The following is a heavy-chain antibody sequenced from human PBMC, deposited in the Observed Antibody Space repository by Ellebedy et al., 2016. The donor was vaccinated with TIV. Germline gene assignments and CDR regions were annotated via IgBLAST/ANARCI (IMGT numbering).Heavy chain of an antibody. CDR3: ARGDYYYDSSGYENWFDP. CDR2: TYYSGST. J-gene: IGHJ5*02. V-gene: IGHV4-31*03. D-gene: IGHD3-22*01. Sequence: LRLSCTVSGGSISSGGYYWSWIRQHPGKGLEWIGYTYYSGSTYYNPSLKSRVTISVDTSKNQFSLKLSSVTAADTAVYYCARGDYYYDSSGYENWFDPWGQGTLVTVSS. CDR1: GGSISSGGYY.